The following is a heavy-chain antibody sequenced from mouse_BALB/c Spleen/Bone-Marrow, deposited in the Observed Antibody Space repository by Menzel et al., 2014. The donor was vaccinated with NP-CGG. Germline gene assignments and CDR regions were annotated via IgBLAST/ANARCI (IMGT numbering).Heavy chain of an antibody. V-gene: IGHV1-4*01. CDR3: ARRYYGNPFDY. D-gene: IGHD2-1*01. CDR2: INPSSGYT. J-gene: IGHJ2*01. CDR1: GYTFTSYT. Sequence: QVQLQQPGAELARPGASVKMSCKASGYTFTSYTMHWVEQRPGQGLEWIGYINPSSGYTNYNQKSKDKAILTADKSSSTAYMQLSSLASEDSAVYYCARRYYGNPFDYWGQGTTLTVSS.